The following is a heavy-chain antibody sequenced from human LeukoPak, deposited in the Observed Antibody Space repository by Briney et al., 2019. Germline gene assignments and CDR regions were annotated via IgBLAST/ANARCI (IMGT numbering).Heavy chain of an antibody. J-gene: IGHJ4*02. D-gene: IGHD5-24*01. Sequence: GGSLRLSCAASGFTFSSYWMSWVSQAPGKGLEWVAKIKQDGSEKYYVDSVKGRFTISRDNAKHSLYLQINSLRAEDTAVYYCARDTEMATTRGYYFDYWGQGTLVTVSS. CDR1: GFTFSSYW. CDR2: IKQDGSEK. V-gene: IGHV3-7*01. CDR3: ARDTEMATTRGYYFDY.